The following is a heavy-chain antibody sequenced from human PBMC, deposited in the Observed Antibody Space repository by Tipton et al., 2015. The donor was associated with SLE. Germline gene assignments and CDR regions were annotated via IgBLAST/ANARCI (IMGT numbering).Heavy chain of an antibody. CDR2: ISSSSSYT. Sequence: GSLRLSCAASGFTFSDYYMSWIRQAPGKGLEWVSYISSSSSYTNYADSVKGRFTISRDNAKNSLYLQMNSLRAEDTAVYYCARRGYSYGYSFDYWGQGTLVTVSS. V-gene: IGHV3-11*03. J-gene: IGHJ4*02. D-gene: IGHD5-18*01. CDR3: ARRGYSYGYSFDY. CDR1: GFTFSDYY.